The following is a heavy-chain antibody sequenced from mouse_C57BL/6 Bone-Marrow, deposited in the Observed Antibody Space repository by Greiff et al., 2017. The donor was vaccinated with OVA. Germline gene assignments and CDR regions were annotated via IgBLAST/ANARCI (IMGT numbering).Heavy chain of an antibody. J-gene: IGHJ3*01. CDR2: ISNGGGST. CDR1: GFTFSDYY. CDR3: ARQRAYDGYYLAY. Sequence: EVQGVESGGGLVQPGGSLKLSCAASGFTFSDYYMYWVRQTPEKRLEWVAYISNGGGSTYYPDTVKGRFTISRDNAKNTLYLQMSRLKSEDTAMYYCARQRAYDGYYLAYWGQGTLVTVSA. D-gene: IGHD2-3*01. V-gene: IGHV5-12*01.